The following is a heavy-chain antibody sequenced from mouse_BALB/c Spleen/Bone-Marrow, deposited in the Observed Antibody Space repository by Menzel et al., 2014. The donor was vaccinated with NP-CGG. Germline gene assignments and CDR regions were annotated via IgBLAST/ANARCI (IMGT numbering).Heavy chain of an antibody. D-gene: IGHD1-1*01. CDR1: GDSITSGY. Sequence: VQLKESGPSLVKPSQTLSLTCSVTGDSITSGYWNWIRKFPGNKLEYMGYISYSGSTYYNPSLKSRISITRDTSKNQYYLQLNSVTTEGTATYYCARILLRSYAMDYWGQGTSVTVSS. J-gene: IGHJ4*01. CDR3: ARILLRSYAMDY. CDR2: ISYSGST. V-gene: IGHV3-8*02.